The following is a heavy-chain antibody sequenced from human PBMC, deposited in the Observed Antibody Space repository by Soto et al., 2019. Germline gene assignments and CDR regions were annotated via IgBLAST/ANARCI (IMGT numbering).Heavy chain of an antibody. J-gene: IGHJ6*03. CDR2: IYYSGST. V-gene: IGHV4-59*01. CDR3: ARDKAAAGQDYTYYYYYYMDV. CDR1: GGSISSYY. Sequence: SETLSLTCTVSGGSISSYYWSWIRQPPGKGLEWIGYIYYSGSTNYNPSLKSRVTISVDTSKNQFSLKLSSVTAADTAVYYCARDKAAAGQDYTYYYYYYMDVWGKGTTVTVSS. D-gene: IGHD6-13*01.